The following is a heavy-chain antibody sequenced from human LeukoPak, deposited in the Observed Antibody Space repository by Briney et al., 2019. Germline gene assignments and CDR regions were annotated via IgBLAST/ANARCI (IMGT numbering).Heavy chain of an antibody. CDR1: GFTFSSYA. CDR3: AKDPAYDILLFDY. J-gene: IGHJ4*02. V-gene: IGHV3-23*01. D-gene: IGHD3-9*01. Sequence: PGGSLRLSCAASGFTFSSYAMSWVRQAPGKGLEWVSAISSSGGSTYYADSVKGRFTISRDNSKNTLYLQMNNLRAEDTAVYYCAKDPAYDILLFDYWGQGTLVTVSS. CDR2: ISSSGGST.